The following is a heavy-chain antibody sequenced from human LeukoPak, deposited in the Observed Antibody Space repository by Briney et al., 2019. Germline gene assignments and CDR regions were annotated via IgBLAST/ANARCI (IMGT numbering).Heavy chain of an antibody. V-gene: IGHV4-59*11. Sequence: SETLSLTCTVSGGSISNHYWSWIRQSPGKGLEWIGYIYSSGSTNYSPSLRGRVTTSVDTSKNQFSLKLSSVTAADTAVYYCARGGAAARLQYYNYYYMDVWGKGTTVTVSS. CDR1: GGSISNHY. D-gene: IGHD6-25*01. CDR2: IYSSGST. J-gene: IGHJ6*03. CDR3: ARGGAAARLQYYNYYYMDV.